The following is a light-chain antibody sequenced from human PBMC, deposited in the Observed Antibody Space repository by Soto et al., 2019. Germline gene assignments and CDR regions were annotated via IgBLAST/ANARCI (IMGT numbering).Light chain of an antibody. Sequence: QSVLTQPASVSGSPGQSITISCTGTSSDLNDYNYVSWYQQHPGKAPKLIIYEVSNRPSGVSNRFSGSKSGNTASLTISGLQTEDEADYYCSSYTSTSTLGFGGGTKLTAL. CDR1: SSDLNDYNY. CDR3: SSYTSTSTLG. CDR2: EVS. J-gene: IGLJ2*01. V-gene: IGLV2-14*01.